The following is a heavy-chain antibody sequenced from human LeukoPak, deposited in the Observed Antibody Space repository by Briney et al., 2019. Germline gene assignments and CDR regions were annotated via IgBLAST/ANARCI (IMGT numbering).Heavy chain of an antibody. D-gene: IGHD3-10*01. Sequence: GGSLRLSCAASGFTFRGYYMGWIRQAPGKGLESISYISDSGSTINYADSVKGRFTVSRDNAENSLYLQMNSLRAEDTAVYYCAKDGWDYYGLGSSRGPYFDYWGQGTLVTVSS. J-gene: IGHJ4*02. V-gene: IGHV3-11*01. CDR3: AKDGWDYYGLGSSRGPYFDY. CDR1: GFTFRGYY. CDR2: ISDSGSTI.